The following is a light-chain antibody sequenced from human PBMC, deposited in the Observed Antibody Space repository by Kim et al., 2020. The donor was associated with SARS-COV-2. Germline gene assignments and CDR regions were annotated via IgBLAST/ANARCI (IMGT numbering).Light chain of an antibody. CDR2: AAT. Sequence: DSATLACRASKSVNSNFAWYQYPAGQAPSLLIYAATKRAASLAARCSGSGFGTVFTLTISLLAHEDFAVYSCLQRSNWPLTFGGGTKVEIK. J-gene: IGKJ4*01. CDR1: KSVNSN. CDR3: LQRSNWPLT. V-gene: IGKV3-11*01.